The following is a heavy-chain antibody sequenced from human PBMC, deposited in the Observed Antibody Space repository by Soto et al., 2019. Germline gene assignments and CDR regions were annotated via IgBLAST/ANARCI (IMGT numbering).Heavy chain of an antibody. CDR1: GFTFRDYY. Sequence: PGGSLRLSCEASGFTFRDYYMTWFRQAPGKGLEWLSYIDSSTKYTNYADSVKGRFTISRDNAKNSLYLQMNSLRADDTAVYYCASEYYYTMYVWGQGTMVTVSS. J-gene: IGHJ6*02. V-gene: IGHV3-11*05. CDR3: ASEYYYTMYV. CDR2: IDSSTKYT.